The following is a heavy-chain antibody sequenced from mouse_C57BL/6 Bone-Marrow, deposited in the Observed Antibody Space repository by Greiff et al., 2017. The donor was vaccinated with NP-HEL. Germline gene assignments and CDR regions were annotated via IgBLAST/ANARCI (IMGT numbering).Heavy chain of an antibody. CDR1: GYTFTDYY. Sequence: VQLQQSGAELVRPGASVKLSCKASGYTFTDYYINWVKQRPGQGLEWIARIYPGSGNTYYNEKFKGKATLTAEKSSSTAYMQLSSLTSEDSAVYFCARPYYYGSSPWFAYWGQGTLVTVSA. V-gene: IGHV1-76*01. CDR3: ARPYYYGSSPWFAY. D-gene: IGHD1-1*01. J-gene: IGHJ3*01. CDR2: IYPGSGNT.